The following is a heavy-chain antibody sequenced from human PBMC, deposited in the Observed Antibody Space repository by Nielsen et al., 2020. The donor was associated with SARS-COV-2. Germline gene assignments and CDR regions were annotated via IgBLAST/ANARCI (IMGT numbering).Heavy chain of an antibody. J-gene: IGHJ4*02. CDR2: IWYDGSNK. CDR1: GFTFSSYG. D-gene: IGHD3-10*01. CDR3: ATRVIGRSDY. V-gene: IGHV3-33*01. Sequence: GESLKISCAASGFTFSSYGMHWVRQAPGKGLEWVAVIWYDGSNKYYADSVKGRFTISRDNSKNTLYLEMNSLRAEDTALYYCATRVIGRSDYWGQGTLVTVSS.